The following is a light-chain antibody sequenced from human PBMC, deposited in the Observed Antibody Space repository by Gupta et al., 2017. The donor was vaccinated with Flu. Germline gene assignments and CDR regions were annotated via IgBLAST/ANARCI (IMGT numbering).Light chain of an antibody. Sequence: GTLSLSPGERATLFGRASQSVNSDYLAWYQQRPGQPPRLLVYQASNRATGIPARFSGRGSGTDFTLTISRLEAEDFAVYYCQQYGGLPRTFGQGTKVEIK. V-gene: IGKV3-20*01. CDR1: QSVNSDY. CDR2: QAS. J-gene: IGKJ1*01. CDR3: QQYGGLPRT.